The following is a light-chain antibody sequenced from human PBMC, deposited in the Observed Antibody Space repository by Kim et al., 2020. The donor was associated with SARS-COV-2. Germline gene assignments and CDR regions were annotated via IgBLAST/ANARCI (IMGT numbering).Light chain of an antibody. CDR2: GAS. V-gene: IGKV3-20*01. J-gene: IGKJ1*01. Sequence: EIVLTQSPGILSLSPGERATLSCRASQSVSSSYLAWYQQKPGQAPRLLIYGASSRATGIPDRFSGSGSGTDFTLTISRLEPEDFAVYYCQQYGRSTWTFGQGNKVDIK. CDR3: QQYGRSTWT. CDR1: QSVSSSY.